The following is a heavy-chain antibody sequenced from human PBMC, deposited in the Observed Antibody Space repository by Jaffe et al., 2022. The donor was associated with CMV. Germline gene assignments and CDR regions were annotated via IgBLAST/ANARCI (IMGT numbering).Heavy chain of an antibody. V-gene: IGHV3-33*01. Sequence: QVQLVESGGGVVQPGRSLRLSCAASGFTFSNYAMHWVRQAPGKGLEWVAVIWYDGSNKYYADSVKGRFTISRDNSKNTLYLQMNSLRAEDTAVYYCARDVYYYGSGKDYYGMDVWGQGTTVTVSS. D-gene: IGHD3-10*01. CDR1: GFTFSNYA. J-gene: IGHJ6*02. CDR3: ARDVYYYGSGKDYYGMDV. CDR2: IWYDGSNK.